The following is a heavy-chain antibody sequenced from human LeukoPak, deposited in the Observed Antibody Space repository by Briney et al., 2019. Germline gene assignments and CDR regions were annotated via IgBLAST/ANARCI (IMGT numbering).Heavy chain of an antibody. CDR3: AKDTLRYCSSTSCYSPFDY. Sequence: GGSLRLSCAASGFTFDDYAMHWVRQAPGKGLEWVSGISWNSGSIGYADSVKGRFTISRDNAKNSLYLQMNSLRAEDTALYYCAKDTLRYCSSTSCYSPFDYWGQGTLVTVSS. CDR1: GFTFDDYA. D-gene: IGHD2-2*02. J-gene: IGHJ4*02. CDR2: ISWNSGSI. V-gene: IGHV3-9*01.